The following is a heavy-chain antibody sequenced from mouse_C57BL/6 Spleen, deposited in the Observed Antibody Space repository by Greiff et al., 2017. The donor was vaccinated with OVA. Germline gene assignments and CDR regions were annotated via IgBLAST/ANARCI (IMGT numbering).Heavy chain of an antibody. CDR1: GYTFTDYY. CDR2: INPNSGGT. J-gene: IGHJ3*01. V-gene: IGHV1-26*01. Sequence: EVQLQQSGPELVKPGASVKISCTASGYTFTDYYMNWVRQSHGKSLEWVGDINPNSGGTSYNQKFKGKATLTVDNSSSTAYMELRSLTSEDSAVYYWARRTDSSGWFAYWGQGTLVTVSA. CDR3: ARRTDSSGWFAY. D-gene: IGHD3-2*02.